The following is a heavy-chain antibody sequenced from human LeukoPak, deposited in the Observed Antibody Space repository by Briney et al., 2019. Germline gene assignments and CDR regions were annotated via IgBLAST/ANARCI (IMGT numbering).Heavy chain of an antibody. CDR1: GFTVSSNY. Sequence: SGGSLRLSCAAAGFTVSSNYMSWVRQAPGKGLEWVAFIRYDGSNKYYADSVKGRFTISRDNSKNTLYLRMDSLRAEDTAVYYCANRDGFNYGHYWGQGTLVTVSS. D-gene: IGHD5-24*01. CDR2: IRYDGSNK. CDR3: ANRDGFNYGHY. J-gene: IGHJ4*02. V-gene: IGHV3-30*02.